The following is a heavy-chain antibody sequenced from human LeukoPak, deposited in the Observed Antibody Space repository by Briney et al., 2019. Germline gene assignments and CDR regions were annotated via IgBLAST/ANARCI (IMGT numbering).Heavy chain of an antibody. CDR3: ARHRTGYCSSTSCHYYYGMDV. V-gene: IGHV4-59*08. CDR2: IYYSGST. J-gene: IGHJ6*02. D-gene: IGHD2-2*01. Sequence: SETLSLTCTVSGGSISSYYWSWIRQPPGKGLEWIGYIYYSGSTNYNPSLKSRVTISVDTSKNQFSLKLSSVTAADTAVYYCARHRTGYCSSTSCHYYYGMDVWGQGTTVTDSS. CDR1: GGSISSYY.